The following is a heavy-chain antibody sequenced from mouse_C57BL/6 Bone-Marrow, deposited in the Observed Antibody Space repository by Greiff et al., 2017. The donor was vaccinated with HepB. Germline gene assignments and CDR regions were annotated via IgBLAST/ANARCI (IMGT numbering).Heavy chain of an antibody. V-gene: IGHV1-19*01. D-gene: IGHD3-2*02. CDR2: INPYNGGT. Sequence: EVQLQQSGPVLVKPGASVKMSCKASGYTFTDYYMNWVKQSHGKSLEWIGVINPYNGGTSYNQKFKGKATLTVDKSSSTAYMELNSLTSEDSAVYYCALDSSGYGPFAYWGQGTLVTVSA. J-gene: IGHJ3*01. CDR1: GYTFTDYY. CDR3: ALDSSGYGPFAY.